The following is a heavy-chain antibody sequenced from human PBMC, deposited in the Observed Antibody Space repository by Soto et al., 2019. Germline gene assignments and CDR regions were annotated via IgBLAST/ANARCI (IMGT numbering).Heavy chain of an antibody. CDR2: IWYDGSNK. J-gene: IGHJ4*02. D-gene: IGHD2-15*01. CDR1: GFTFSSYG. Sequence: QVQLVESGGGVVQPGRSLRLSCAASGFTFSSYGMHWVRQAPGKGLEWVAVIWYDGSNKYYADSVKGRFTISRDNSKNSLYLQMNSLRAEDTAVYYCARDQGAGWFDYWGQGTLVTVSS. CDR3: ARDQGAGWFDY. V-gene: IGHV3-33*01.